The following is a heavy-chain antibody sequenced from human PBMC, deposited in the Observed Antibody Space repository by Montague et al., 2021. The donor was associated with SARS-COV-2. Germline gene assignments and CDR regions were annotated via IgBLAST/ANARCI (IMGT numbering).Heavy chain of an antibody. CDR2: IYYSGST. CDR1: GGSISSGGYY. CDR3: ARASGKKTIFGVVISYFDN. D-gene: IGHD3-3*01. Sequence: TLSLTCTVSGGSISSGGYYWSWIRQHPGKGLEWIGYIYYSGSTYYNPSLKSRVTISVDTSKNQFSLKLSSVTAADTAVYYCARASGKKTIFGVVISYFDNWGQGTLVTVSS. J-gene: IGHJ4*02. V-gene: IGHV4-31*03.